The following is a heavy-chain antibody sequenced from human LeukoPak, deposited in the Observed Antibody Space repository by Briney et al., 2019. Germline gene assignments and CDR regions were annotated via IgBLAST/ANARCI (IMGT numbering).Heavy chain of an antibody. D-gene: IGHD1-1*01. V-gene: IGHV3-23*01. CDR2: ISGSGGST. CDR3: AKMAGMTRQVYYMDV. Sequence: GGSLRLSCAASGFTFSNYAMTWVRQAPGKGLEWVPAISGSGGSTYYADSVKGRFTVSRDNSKNTLYLQLNSLRAEDTAVYYCAKMAGMTRQVYYMDVWGKGATVTVSS. CDR1: GFTFSNYA. J-gene: IGHJ6*03.